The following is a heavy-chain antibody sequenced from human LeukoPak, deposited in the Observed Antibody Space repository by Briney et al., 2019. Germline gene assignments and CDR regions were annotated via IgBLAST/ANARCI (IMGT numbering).Heavy chain of an antibody. CDR1: GFTVSSNY. CDR2: IYSGGST. CDR3: AKDSHYYYYDSSGYPYYFDY. V-gene: IGHV3-53*01. D-gene: IGHD3-22*01. J-gene: IGHJ4*02. Sequence: GGSLRLSCVASGFTVSSNYMSWVRQAPGKGLEWVSVIYSGGSTYYADSVKGRFTISRDNSKNTLYLQMNSLRAEDTAVYYCAKDSHYYYYDSSGYPYYFDYWGQGTLVTVSS.